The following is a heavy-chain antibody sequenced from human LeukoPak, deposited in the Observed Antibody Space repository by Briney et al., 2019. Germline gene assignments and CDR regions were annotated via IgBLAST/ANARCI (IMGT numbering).Heavy chain of an antibody. CDR1: GFSFSSYG. D-gene: IGHD5-12*01. Sequence: GGSLRLSCAASGFSFSSYGMHWVRQASGRGLEWVAFIRYDGSNKDYADSVKGRFTISRDNSKNTLYLEMNSLRAEDAAVYHCAKVRFSDSGRDGLDSWGQGTLVTVSS. CDR2: IRYDGSNK. V-gene: IGHV3-30*02. CDR3: AKVRFSDSGRDGLDS. J-gene: IGHJ5*01.